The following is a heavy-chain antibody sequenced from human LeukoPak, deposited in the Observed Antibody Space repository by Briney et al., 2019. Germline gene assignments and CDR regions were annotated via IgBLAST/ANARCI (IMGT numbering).Heavy chain of an antibody. CDR2: MNPNSGNT. D-gene: IGHD3-10*01. CDR1: GYTFTSYD. CDR3: ARGGYYGSGIIGDAFDI. J-gene: IGHJ3*02. V-gene: IGHV1-8*01. Sequence: GASVKVSCKASGYTFTSYDINWVRQATGQGLEWMGWMNPNSGNTGYAQKFQGRVTMTRNTSISTAYMELSSLRSEDTAVYYCARGGYYGSGIIGDAFDIWGQGTMVTVSS.